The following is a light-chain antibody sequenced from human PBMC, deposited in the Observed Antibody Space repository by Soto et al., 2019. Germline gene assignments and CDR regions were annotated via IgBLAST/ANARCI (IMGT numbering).Light chain of an antibody. V-gene: IGKV1-39*01. CDR3: QQGYNTSSP. CDR2: AAS. J-gene: IGKJ3*01. CDR1: HSIRTY. Sequence: DIQMTQSPSSLSASVGDRVTISCRTSHSIRTYLNWYQQKLGKAPKVLIYAASNLQSGVPSRFSGSGSGTDFTLTISSLQPEDFATYYCQQGYNTSSPFGPGTKVDI.